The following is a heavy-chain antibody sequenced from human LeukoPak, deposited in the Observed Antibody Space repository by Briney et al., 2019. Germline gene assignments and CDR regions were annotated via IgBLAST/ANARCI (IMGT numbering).Heavy chain of an antibody. CDR1: GGSISSSSYY. V-gene: IGHV4-39*01. D-gene: IGHD3-10*01. J-gene: IGHJ4*02. CDR3: ARPYYGSGGYYTYFDY. Sequence: SETLSLTCTVSGGSISSSSYYWGWIRQPPGKGLEWIGSIYYSGSTYYNPSLKSRVTISVDTSKNQFSLKLSSVTAADAAVYYCARPYYGSGGYYTYFDYWGQGTLVTVSS. CDR2: IYYSGST.